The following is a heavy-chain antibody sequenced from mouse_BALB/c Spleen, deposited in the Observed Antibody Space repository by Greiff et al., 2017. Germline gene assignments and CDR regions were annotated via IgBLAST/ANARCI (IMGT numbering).Heavy chain of an antibody. V-gene: IGHV1S127*01. CDR1: GYTFTSYW. Sequence: QVQLQQPGAELVKPGASVKMSCTASGYTFTSYWMHWVKQRPGQGLEWIGVIDPSDSYTSYNQKFKGKATLTVDTSSSTAYLQLSSLTSEDSAVYYCTRIEREVAYWGQGTLVTVSA. CDR2: IDPSDSYT. CDR3: TRIEREVAY. J-gene: IGHJ3*01.